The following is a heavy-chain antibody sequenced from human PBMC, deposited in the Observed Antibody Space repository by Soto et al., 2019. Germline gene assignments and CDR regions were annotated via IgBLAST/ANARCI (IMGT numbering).Heavy chain of an antibody. D-gene: IGHD3-10*01. CDR2: ISAFNGYT. CDR1: GYTFTSYG. Sequence: QVQLVQSGSEVKNPGASVNVSCKAFGYTFTSYGFSCVRQVPGQGLEWLGWISAFNGYTQYAQTMKGRLTVTTDTSTTTVHMQLRSLTPADTAVYYCTREAGWQRMVPYDWGQGTLVSVS. J-gene: IGHJ4*02. V-gene: IGHV1-18*04. CDR3: TREAGWQRMVPYD.